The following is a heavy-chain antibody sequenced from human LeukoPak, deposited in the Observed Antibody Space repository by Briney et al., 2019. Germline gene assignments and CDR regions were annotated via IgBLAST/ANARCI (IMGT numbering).Heavy chain of an antibody. CDR2: ISSSGSTI. Sequence: GGSLRLSCAASGFTFSSYEMNWARQAPGKGLEWVSYISSSGSTIYYADSVKGRFTISRDNAKNSLYLQMNSLRAEDTAVYYCARDRGLPSYYYGMDVWGQGTAVTVSS. V-gene: IGHV3-48*03. CDR3: ARDRGLPSYYYGMDV. CDR1: GFTFSSYE. J-gene: IGHJ6*02. D-gene: IGHD2-2*01.